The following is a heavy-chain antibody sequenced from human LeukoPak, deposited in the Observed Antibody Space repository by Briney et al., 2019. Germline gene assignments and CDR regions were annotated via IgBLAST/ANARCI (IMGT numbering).Heavy chain of an antibody. V-gene: IGHV1-18*01. D-gene: IGHD3-3*01. CDR3: ARDPRPYYDFWSGYYSDAFDI. Sequence: ASVKVSCKASGGTLRRFGISWVRQAPGQGLEWMGWISAYNGNTNYAQKLQGRVTMTTDTSTSTAYMELRSLRSDDTAVYYCARDPRPYYDFWSGYYSDAFDIWGQGTMVTVSS. CDR2: ISAYNGNT. J-gene: IGHJ3*02. CDR1: GGTLRRFG.